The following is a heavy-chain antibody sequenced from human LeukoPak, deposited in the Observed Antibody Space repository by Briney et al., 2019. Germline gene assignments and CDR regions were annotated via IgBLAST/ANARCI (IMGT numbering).Heavy chain of an antibody. D-gene: IGHD6-13*01. CDR3: ARRGVYSSSWLRGYYFDY. CDR1: GGSISEGNHF. J-gene: IGHJ4*02. V-gene: IGHV4-61*01. Sequence: PSETLSLTCTVSGGSISEGNHFWTWIRQPPGKGMEWIGYIYYSGSTNYNPSLKSRVTISVDTSKNQFSLKLSSVTAADTAVYYCARRGVYSSSWLRGYYFDYWGQGTLVTVSS. CDR2: IYYSGST.